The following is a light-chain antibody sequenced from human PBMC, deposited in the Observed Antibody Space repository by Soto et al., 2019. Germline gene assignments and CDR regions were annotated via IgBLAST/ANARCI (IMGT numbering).Light chain of an antibody. J-gene: IGLJ2*01. CDR1: SSDVGGYNY. V-gene: IGLV2-8*01. CDR3: SSYAGSNNVV. CDR2: EVS. Sequence: QSVLTQPPSASGSPGQSVTISCTGTSSDVGGYNYVSWYQQHPGKAPKLMIYEVSKRPSGDPDRFSGSKSGNTASLTVSGLQAEDEADYYCSSYAGSNNVVFGGGTKLTVL.